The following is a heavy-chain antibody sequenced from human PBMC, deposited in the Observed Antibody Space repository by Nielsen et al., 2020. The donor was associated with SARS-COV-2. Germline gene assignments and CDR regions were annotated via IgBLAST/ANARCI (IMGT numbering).Heavy chain of an antibody. CDR3: ARDRSGLADY. CDR2: IYYSGST. V-gene: IGHV4-61*08. J-gene: IGHJ4*02. Sequence: SETLSLTCTVSGGSISSGGYYWSWIRQHPGKGLEWIGYIYYSGSTYYNPPLKSRVTMSLDTSKSQFSLKLSSVTAADTAVYYCARDRSGLADYWGQGTLVTVSS. D-gene: IGHD3-22*01. CDR1: GGSISSGGYY.